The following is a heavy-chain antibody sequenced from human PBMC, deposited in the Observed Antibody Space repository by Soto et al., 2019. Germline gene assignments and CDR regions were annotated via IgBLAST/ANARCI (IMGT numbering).Heavy chain of an antibody. CDR3: ARQYDVFLWSYSPRHFEV. CDR2: IYYSGST. Sequence: SETLSLTCTGSGGSISSYYWSWILQPPWKGLEWIGYIYYSGSTNYNPSLKGRVTISVDTSKNQFSLRLTSVTAADTAVYYFARQYDVFLWSYSPRHFEVWDQGT. V-gene: IGHV4-59*01. J-gene: IGHJ3*01. CDR1: GGSISSYY. D-gene: IGHD3-10*01.